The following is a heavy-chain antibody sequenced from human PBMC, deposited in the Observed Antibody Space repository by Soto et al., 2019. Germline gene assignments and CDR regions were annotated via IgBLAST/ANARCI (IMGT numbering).Heavy chain of an antibody. D-gene: IGHD1-26*01. J-gene: IGHJ1*01. Sequence: EVQLLESGGGLVHPGGYLSLSCAASGFTFSSYAMSWVRQAPGKGLEWVSAISGSGGSTSYADSVKGRFTISRDNSKNTLDLQMNSLRAEDTAVYYCATPRSGRLPFQHWVQGTLVTVS. V-gene: IGHV3-23*01. CDR3: ATPRSGRLPFQH. CDR1: GFTFSSYA. CDR2: ISGSGGST.